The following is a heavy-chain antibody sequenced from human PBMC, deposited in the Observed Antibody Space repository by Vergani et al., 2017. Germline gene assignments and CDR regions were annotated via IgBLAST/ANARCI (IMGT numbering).Heavy chain of an antibody. CDR1: GFSFSNSN. D-gene: IGHD4-17*01. Sequence: ELQLVESGGGLVKPGGSLRLSCVASGFSFSNSNMNWVRQALGKGREWISYMSDRSASICYAASVRGRFTVSRDNARNSLSLQMNRLRAEDTAIYYCAKEAIVDYGFYFDHWGEGVLVTVSS. J-gene: IGHJ4*02. V-gene: IGHV3-21*05. CDR2: MSDRSASI. CDR3: AKEAIVDYGFYFDH.